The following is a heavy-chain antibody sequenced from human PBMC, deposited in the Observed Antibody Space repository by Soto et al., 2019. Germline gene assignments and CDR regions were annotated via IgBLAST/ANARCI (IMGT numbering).Heavy chain of an antibody. CDR1: GGSFSGYY. J-gene: IGHJ5*02. CDR2: INHSGST. CDR3: ATKDLAVPAAIQNWFDP. D-gene: IGHD2-2*01. Sequence: QVQLQQWGAGLLKPSETLSLTCAVYGGSFSGYYWSWIRQPPGKGLEWIGEINHSGSTNYNPSLKSRVTISVDTSKNQFSLKLSSVTAADTAVYYCATKDLAVPAAIQNWFDPWGQGTLVTVSS. V-gene: IGHV4-34*01.